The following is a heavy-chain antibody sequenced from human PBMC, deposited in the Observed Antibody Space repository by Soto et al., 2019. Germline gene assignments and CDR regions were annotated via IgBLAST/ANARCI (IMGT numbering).Heavy chain of an antibody. CDR3: TSTYGSGSYHCDY. D-gene: IGHD3-10*01. CDR1: GFTFSSYA. V-gene: IGHV3-49*04. J-gene: IGHJ4*02. Sequence: GGSLRLSCAASGFTFSSYAMSWVRQAPGKGLEWVGFIRSKAYGGTTEYAASVKGRFTISRDDSKSIAYLQMNSLKTEDTAVYYCTSTYGSGSYHCDYWGQGTLVTVSS. CDR2: IRSKAYGGTT.